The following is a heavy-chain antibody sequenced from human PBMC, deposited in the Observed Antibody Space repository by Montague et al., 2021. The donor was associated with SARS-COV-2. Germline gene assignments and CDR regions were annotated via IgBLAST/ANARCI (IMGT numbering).Heavy chain of an antibody. CDR3: ARETPRYGNTWNGMDV. CDR2: INPAGDT. V-gene: IGHV3-13*01. Sequence: SLRLSCAACGFTFSAYDMHWVRQVTGKGLEWVSAINPAGDTFYPGSVKGRFTISRENAENSLYLQMNSLTAGDTAVYYCARETPRYGNTWNGMDVWGQGTTVTVSS. D-gene: IGHD1-20*01. CDR1: GFTFSAYD. J-gene: IGHJ6*02.